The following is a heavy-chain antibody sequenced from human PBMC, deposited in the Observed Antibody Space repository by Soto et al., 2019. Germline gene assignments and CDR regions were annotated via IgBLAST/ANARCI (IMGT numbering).Heavy chain of an antibody. CDR2: IGSKANNYTA. J-gene: IGHJ4*02. V-gene: IGHV3-73*01. D-gene: IGHD3-3*01. Sequence: GGSLRLSCAASGFTFSGSTLHWVRQASGKGLEWVGRIGSKANNYTAAYAVALKGRFTISRDDSRNTAYLQMSSLKTEDTAVYYCARGVYPFWSGHPKGLDYWGQGTVVTVSS. CDR1: GFTFSGST. CDR3: ARGVYPFWSGHPKGLDY.